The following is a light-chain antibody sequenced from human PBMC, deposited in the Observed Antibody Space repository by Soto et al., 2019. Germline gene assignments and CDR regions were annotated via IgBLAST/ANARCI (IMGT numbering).Light chain of an antibody. CDR2: DAS. V-gene: IGKV3-11*01. CDR1: QSVSSY. Sequence: EIVLTQSPATLSCSPRERATLSCRASQSVSSYLAWYQQKPGQAPRLLIYDASNRATGIPARFSGSGSGTDFTLTISSLEPEDFAVYYCQQRSNWPGTFGQGTRLEIK. CDR3: QQRSNWPGT. J-gene: IGKJ5*01.